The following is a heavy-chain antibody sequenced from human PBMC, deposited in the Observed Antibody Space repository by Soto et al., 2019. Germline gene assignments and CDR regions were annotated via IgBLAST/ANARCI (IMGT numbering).Heavy chain of an antibody. Sequence: LGGSLRLSCAASGFTFTRYSMNWVRQAPGKGLERVSSISSTTNYIYYADSMKGRFTVSRDNAKNSVYLEMNSLSAEETAVYYCARDNSQNYGTPAASSWFHPWGQGTPVTVSS. CDR1: GFTFTRYS. V-gene: IGHV3-21*01. D-gene: IGHD2-15*01. J-gene: IGHJ5*02. CDR2: ISSTTNYI. CDR3: ARDNSQNYGTPAASSWFHP.